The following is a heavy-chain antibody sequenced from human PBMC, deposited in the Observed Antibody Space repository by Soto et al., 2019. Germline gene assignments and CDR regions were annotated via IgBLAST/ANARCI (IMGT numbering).Heavy chain of an antibody. CDR2: IYYSGST. Sequence: SETLSLTCTVSGGFISSGGYYWSWIRQHPGKGLEWIGYIYYSGSTYYNPSLKSRVTISVDTSKNQFSLKLSSVTAADTAVYYCARTDYGERLDYFDYWGQGTLVTVSS. V-gene: IGHV4-31*03. J-gene: IGHJ4*02. CDR3: ARTDYGERLDYFDY. D-gene: IGHD4-17*01. CDR1: GGFISSGGYY.